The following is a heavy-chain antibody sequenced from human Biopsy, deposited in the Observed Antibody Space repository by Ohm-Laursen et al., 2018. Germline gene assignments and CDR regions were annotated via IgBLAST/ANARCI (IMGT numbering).Heavy chain of an antibody. Sequence: SLRLSCAALKFTVSSNYMTWVRQAPGKGLECVSVIYSGGNTFYADSVKGRFTVSRDTSKNTIYLQMNSLRAEDTARYYCATNLKVSPGLMNFDSWGQGTPVTVSS. CDR2: IYSGGNT. V-gene: IGHV3-53*01. J-gene: IGHJ4*02. D-gene: IGHD1-1*01. CDR3: ATNLKVSPGLMNFDS. CDR1: KFTVSSNY.